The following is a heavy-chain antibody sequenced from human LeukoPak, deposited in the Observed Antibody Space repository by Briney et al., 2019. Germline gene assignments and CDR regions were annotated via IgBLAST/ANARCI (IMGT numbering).Heavy chain of an antibody. J-gene: IGHJ4*02. V-gene: IGHV3-53*01. CDR2: IYSGGST. D-gene: IGHD5-24*01. Sequence: PGGSLRLSCAASGFTVSSNYMSWVRQAPGKGLEWVSVIYSGGSTYYADSVKGRFSISRDNSKNTLYLQMNSLRAEDTVVYYCARSRMATILPFVDWGQGTLVTVSS. CDR3: ARSRMATILPFVD. CDR1: GFTVSSNY.